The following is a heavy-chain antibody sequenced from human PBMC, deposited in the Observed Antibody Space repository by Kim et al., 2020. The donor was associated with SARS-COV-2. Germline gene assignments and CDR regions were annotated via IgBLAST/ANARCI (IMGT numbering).Heavy chain of an antibody. J-gene: IGHJ4*02. CDR1: GFTLSDCD. CDR2: ISASGVST. CDR3: AKRVVTSGSYYNQLFDY. V-gene: IGHV3-23*01. Sequence: GGSLRLSCAASGFTLSDCDMSWVRQTPGKGLQWVSGISASGVSTDYADSVRGRFVISRDTSKNMLYLQMNSLRAEDTAIYYCAKRVVTSGSYYNQLFDYWGLGTLVTVSS. D-gene: IGHD3-10*01.